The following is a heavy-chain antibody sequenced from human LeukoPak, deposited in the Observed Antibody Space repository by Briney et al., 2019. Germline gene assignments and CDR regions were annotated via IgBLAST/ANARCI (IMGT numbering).Heavy chain of an antibody. CDR1: GGSISSNSYY. J-gene: IGHJ6*03. CDR2: IYYSGNT. Sequence: PSETLSLTCTVSGGSISSNSYYWAWIRQPPGKGLEWIGTIYYSGNTYYNPSLKSRVTISIDTSKNQFSLKLISVTAADTAVYYSSRLSYYNYYMDVWGKGTTVTVSS. V-gene: IGHV4-39*01. CDR3: SRLSYYNYYMDV.